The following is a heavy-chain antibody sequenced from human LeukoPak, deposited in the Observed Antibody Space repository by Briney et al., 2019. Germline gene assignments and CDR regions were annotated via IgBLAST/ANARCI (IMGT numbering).Heavy chain of an antibody. CDR3: ARDSLAESTWALDS. CDR2: INCNRGDT. V-gene: IGHV1-2*02. D-gene: IGHD3-16*01. CDR1: GYTFTGYF. Sequence: ASVKVSCKPSGYTFTGYFIHWVRQAPGQGREWMGWINCNRGDTKYAEKFQGRVTMSRDTSTSTVYMDLSGLTSDDTALYFCARDSLAESTWALDSWGQGTLVTVSS. J-gene: IGHJ4*02.